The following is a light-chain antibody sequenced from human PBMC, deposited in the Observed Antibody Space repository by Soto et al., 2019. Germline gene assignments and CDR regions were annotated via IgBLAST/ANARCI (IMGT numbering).Light chain of an antibody. J-gene: IGLJ2*01. CDR1: SSDVGGYNY. CDR2: DVS. V-gene: IGLV2-14*01. Sequence: QSALTQPASVSGSPGQSITISCTGTSSDVGGYNYVSWYQQRPGKAPILMIYDVSYRPSGISNRFSGSKSGNTASLTISALQAEDEADYYCISYTSTSVVFGGGTKLTVL. CDR3: ISYTSTSVV.